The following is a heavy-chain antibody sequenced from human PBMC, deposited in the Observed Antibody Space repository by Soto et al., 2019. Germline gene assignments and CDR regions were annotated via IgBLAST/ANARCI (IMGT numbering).Heavy chain of an antibody. V-gene: IGHV3-30*18. CDR2: ISYDGSNK. D-gene: IGHD3-22*01. CDR3: AKVSRLGTSYYDSSGYYPY. J-gene: IGHJ4*02. Sequence: QVQLVESGGGVVQPGRSLRLSCAASGFTFSSYGMHWVRQAPGKGLEWVAVISYDGSNKYYADSVKGRFTISRDNSKNTLYLQMNSLRAEDTAVYYCAKVSRLGTSYYDSSGYYPYWGQGTLVTVSS. CDR1: GFTFSSYG.